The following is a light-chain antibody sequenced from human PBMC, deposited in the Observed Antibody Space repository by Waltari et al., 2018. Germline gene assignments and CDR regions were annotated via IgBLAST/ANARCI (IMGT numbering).Light chain of an antibody. V-gene: IGLV1-51*02. Sequence: QSVLTQPPSVSAAPGQRVTIPCSGGSPNLGKNSVSWYRQFPGSAPKLLIYEDTERPAGVPGRFSGSRSGTSATLDITGLQPGDEAEYYCGTWDSSLSGAVFGGGTLLTVL. CDR1: SPNLGKNS. J-gene: IGLJ7*01. CDR3: GTWDSSLSGAV. CDR2: EDT.